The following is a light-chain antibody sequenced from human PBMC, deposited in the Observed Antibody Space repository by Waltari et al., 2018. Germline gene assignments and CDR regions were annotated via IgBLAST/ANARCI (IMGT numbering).Light chain of an antibody. Sequence: SYELTQPPSVSVSPGQTARIPCPGDALPKQYAYWYQQKPGQAPVLVIYKDRERPSGIPERFSCSSSGTTVTLTISGVQAEDEADYYCQSADSSGTYVVFGGGTKLTVL. CDR1: ALPKQY. CDR3: QSADSSGTYVV. CDR2: KDR. V-gene: IGLV3-25*03. J-gene: IGLJ2*01.